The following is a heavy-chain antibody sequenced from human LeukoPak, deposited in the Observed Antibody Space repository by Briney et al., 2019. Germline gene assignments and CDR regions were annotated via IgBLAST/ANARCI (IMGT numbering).Heavy chain of an antibody. J-gene: IGHJ6*02. CDR2: IKQEGREK. D-gene: IGHD2-15*01. CDR1: GFTLFSYL. V-gene: IGHV3-7*03. Sequence: GGSLRLSLAAPGFTLFSYLMSWVRPAPGEGGGGVGHIKQEGREKYYVDSVKGRLTISRDNAKNSLYLQMNSLRAEDTAVYYCARGDFCSGGSCYYYYCGMDVWGQGTTVTVSS. CDR3: ARGDFCSGGSCYYYYCGMDV.